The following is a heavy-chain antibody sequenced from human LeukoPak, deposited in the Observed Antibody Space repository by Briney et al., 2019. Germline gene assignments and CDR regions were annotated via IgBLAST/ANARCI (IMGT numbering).Heavy chain of an antibody. D-gene: IGHD3-3*01. J-gene: IGHJ4*02. CDR3: ARVTNYDFYSGYPCYSDY. CDR1: GYTFTTYG. CDR2: ITVYNGNT. V-gene: IGHV1-18*01. Sequence: GASVRVSCKAFGYTFTTYGISWMRQAPGQGLEWVGWITVYNGNTNYAEKFQDRVTMTTDASTSTALMELRSLRSDDTAVYYCARVTNYDFYSGYPCYSDYWGQGTLVTVSS.